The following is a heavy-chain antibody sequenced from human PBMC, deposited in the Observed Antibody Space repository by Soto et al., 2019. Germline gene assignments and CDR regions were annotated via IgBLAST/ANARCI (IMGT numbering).Heavy chain of an antibody. D-gene: IGHD4-17*01. CDR3: AKAAATTYYFDL. CDR2: ISDDGSHE. CDR1: GFTFSSYG. V-gene: IGHV3-30*18. Sequence: QVQLVESGGGVVQPGRSLRLSCAASGFTFSSYGMHWVRQAPGRELEWVAVISDDGSHEYYAGSVKGRFTISRDDSKTTLFLEMNSMRPEYKAVYYCAKAAATTYYFDLWGRGPLVTVSS. J-gene: IGHJ2*01.